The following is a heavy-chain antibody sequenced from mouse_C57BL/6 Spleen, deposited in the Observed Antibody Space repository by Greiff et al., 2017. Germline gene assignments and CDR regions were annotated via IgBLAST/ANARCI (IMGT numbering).Heavy chain of an antibody. V-gene: IGHV1-82*01. J-gene: IGHJ2*01. CDR3: APYDNDVGMDMDY. CDR2: IYPGGGGG. CDR1: GYAFSSSW. D-gene: IGHD2-4*01. Sequence: QVLLQQSGPELVKPGASLKISCTASGYAFSSSWMNWVQQRPGKGLEWIGWIYPGGGGGSNNGKFKGKARLTANKSSSTAYMQLRSLTSDDAAVYFCAPYDNDVGMDMDYWGQGTTVTVSS.